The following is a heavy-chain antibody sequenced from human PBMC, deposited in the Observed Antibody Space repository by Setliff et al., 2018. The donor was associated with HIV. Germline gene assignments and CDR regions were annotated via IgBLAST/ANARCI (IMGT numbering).Heavy chain of an antibody. J-gene: IGHJ4*02. CDR1: GGSITSYY. CDR2: IFDSGTT. CDR3: ARQGGYNSPLMV. Sequence: SETLSLTCTVSGGSITSYYWNWIRQSPGKGLEWIGYIFDSGTTKYNPSVTSRVTISVDASKNQFFLQLISVTATDTAVYYCARQGGYNSPLMVWGQGKLVTVSS. V-gene: IGHV4-59*08. D-gene: IGHD3-10*01.